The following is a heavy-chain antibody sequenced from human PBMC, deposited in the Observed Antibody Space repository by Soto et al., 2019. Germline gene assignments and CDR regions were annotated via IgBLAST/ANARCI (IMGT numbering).Heavy chain of an antibody. CDR2: FDPEDGET. J-gene: IGHJ5*02. D-gene: IGHD3-3*01. Sequence: SVKVSCKFSGYTLTELSMHWVRQAPGKGLEWMGGFDPEDGETIYAQKFQGRVTMTEDTSTDTAYMELSSLRSEDTAVYYCATLSNDFWSGPNNWFDPWGQGTLVTVSS. CDR3: ATLSNDFWSGPNNWFDP. V-gene: IGHV1-24*01. CDR1: GYTLTELS.